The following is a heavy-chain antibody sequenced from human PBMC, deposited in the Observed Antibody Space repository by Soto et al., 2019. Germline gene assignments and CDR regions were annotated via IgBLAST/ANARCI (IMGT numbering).Heavy chain of an antibody. D-gene: IGHD6-19*01. J-gene: IGHJ6*02. V-gene: IGHV1-69*13. Sequence: SVKVSCKASGSTFSSYAISWVRQAPGQGLEWMGGIIPIFGTANYAQKFQGRVTITADESTSTAYMELSSLRSEDTAVYYCAREVVAGEPDYYYYGMDVWGQGTTVTVSS. CDR2: IIPIFGTA. CDR1: GSTFSSYA. CDR3: AREVVAGEPDYYYYGMDV.